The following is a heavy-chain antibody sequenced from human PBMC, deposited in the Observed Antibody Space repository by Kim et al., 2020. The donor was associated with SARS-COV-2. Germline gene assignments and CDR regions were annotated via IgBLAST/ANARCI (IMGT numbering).Heavy chain of an antibody. Sequence: QSFQGRVDMTRDTSKSTVYMVLNSLRSEDTAVYYCAREEVGAYNHVYGMDVWGQGTTVTVSS. D-gene: IGHD1-1*01. V-gene: IGHV1-46*01. CDR3: AREEVGAYNHVYGMDV. J-gene: IGHJ6*02.